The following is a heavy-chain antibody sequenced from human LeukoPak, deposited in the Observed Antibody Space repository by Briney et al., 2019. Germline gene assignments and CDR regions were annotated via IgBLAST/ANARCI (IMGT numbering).Heavy chain of an antibody. CDR2: ITGSDDRT. D-gene: IGHD3-22*01. CDR3: AKGPQLNSGYHPEY. J-gene: IGHJ4*02. CDR1: GFTFSNYA. Sequence: PGGSPRLSCAASGFTFSNYALTWVRQAPGKGLEWVSTITGSDDRTYYADSVKGRFTISRDSSKNTLHLQLNSLRAEDSAIYYCAKGPQLNSGYHPEYWGQGTLVTVSS. V-gene: IGHV3-23*01.